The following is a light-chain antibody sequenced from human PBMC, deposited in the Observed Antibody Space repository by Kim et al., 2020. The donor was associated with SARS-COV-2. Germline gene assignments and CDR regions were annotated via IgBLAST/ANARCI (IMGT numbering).Light chain of an antibody. CDR3: QQYNNWPGS. Sequence: SVSPGERTTLPCRASQSVSSNLAWYQQKRGQAPRLLISGASTRATGIPARFSGSGSGTEFTLTISSLQSEDFAIYYCQQYNNWPGSFGQGTKLEI. J-gene: IGKJ2*04. CDR1: QSVSSN. CDR2: GAS. V-gene: IGKV3-15*01.